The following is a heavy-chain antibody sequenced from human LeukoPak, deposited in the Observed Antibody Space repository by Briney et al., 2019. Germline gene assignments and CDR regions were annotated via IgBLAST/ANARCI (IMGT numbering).Heavy chain of an antibody. V-gene: IGHV3-23*01. CDR1: GFTFSTYA. D-gene: IGHD1-14*01. CDR3: AKDLRISY. Sequence: GGSLRLSCAASGFTFSTYAMSWVRQAPGKGLEWVSTISGSGGTTYYADSVKGRFTISRDNSKNTLYPQMNSLRAEDTAVYYCAKDLRISYWGQGTLVTVSA. J-gene: IGHJ4*02. CDR2: ISGSGGTT.